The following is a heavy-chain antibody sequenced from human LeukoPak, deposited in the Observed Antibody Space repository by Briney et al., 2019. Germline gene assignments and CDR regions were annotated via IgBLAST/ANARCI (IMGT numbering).Heavy chain of an antibody. V-gene: IGHV3-7*03. CDR1: GFSFSSWW. CDR3: VREDRSCYYY. D-gene: IGHD2-15*01. J-gene: IGHJ4*02. CDR2: IKQDGNEK. Sequence: GGSLRLSGAASGFSFSSWWMSWVRQAPGKGLEWVANIKQDGNEKYYVDSVKGRFTISRDNDKNSLYLQMNSLRAEDTAVYYCVREDRSCYYYWGQGTLVTVSS.